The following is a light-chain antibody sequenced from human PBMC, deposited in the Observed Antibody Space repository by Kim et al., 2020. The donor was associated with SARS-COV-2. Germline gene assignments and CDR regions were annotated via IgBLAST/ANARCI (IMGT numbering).Light chain of an antibody. Sequence: SYELTQPPSVSVAPGKTARITCGGNNIGSKSVHWYQQKPGQAPVLVIYYDSDRSSGIPERFSGSNSGNTATLTISRVEAGDEADYYCQVWDSSSDSRVFGGGTQLTVL. CDR1: NIGSKS. CDR3: QVWDSSSDSRV. V-gene: IGLV3-21*04. CDR2: YDS. J-gene: IGLJ3*02.